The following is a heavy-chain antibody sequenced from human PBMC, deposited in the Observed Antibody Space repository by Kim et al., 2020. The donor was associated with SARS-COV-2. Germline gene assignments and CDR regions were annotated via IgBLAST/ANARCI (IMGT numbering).Heavy chain of an antibody. CDR3: AKTPPPYYYDSSGYPGFDY. D-gene: IGHD3-22*01. CDR1: GFTFSSYA. CDR2: ISGSGGST. V-gene: IGHV3-23*01. J-gene: IGHJ4*02. Sequence: GGSLRLSCAASGFTFSSYAMSWVRQAPGKGLEWVSAISGSGGSTYYADSVKGRFTISRDNSKNTLYLQMNSLRAEDTAVYYCAKTPPPYYYDSSGYPGFDYWGQGTLVTVSS.